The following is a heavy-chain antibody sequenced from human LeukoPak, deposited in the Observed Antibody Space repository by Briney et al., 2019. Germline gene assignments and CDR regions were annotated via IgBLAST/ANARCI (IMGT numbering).Heavy chain of an antibody. D-gene: IGHD2-2*01. CDR3: ARDERGSCSSSSCYYFDY. V-gene: IGHV1-18*01. CDR1: GYTFTSYG. Sequence: ASVKVSCRASGYTFTSYGISWVRQAPGQGLEWMGWISTYNGNANYAQKLQGRVTVTTDTSTSTAYMELRSPRSDDTAVYYCARDERGSCSSSSCYYFDYWGQGTLVTVSS. J-gene: IGHJ4*02. CDR2: ISTYNGNA.